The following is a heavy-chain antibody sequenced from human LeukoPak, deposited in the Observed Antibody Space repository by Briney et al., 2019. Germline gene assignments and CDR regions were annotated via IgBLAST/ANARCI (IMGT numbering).Heavy chain of an antibody. D-gene: IGHD5-24*01. CDR2: TIPIFGTA. J-gene: IGHJ6*03. V-gene: IGHV1-69*05. CDR1: GGTFSSYA. Sequence: SVKVSCKASGGTFSSYAISWVRQAPGQGLEWMGGTIPIFGTANYAQKFQGRVTITTDESTSTAYMELSSLRSEDTAVYYCARGVGYGYRPTGYYYMDVWGKGTTVTVSS. CDR3: ARGVGYGYRPTGYYYMDV.